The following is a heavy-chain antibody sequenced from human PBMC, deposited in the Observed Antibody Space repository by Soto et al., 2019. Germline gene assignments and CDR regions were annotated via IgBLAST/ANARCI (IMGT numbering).Heavy chain of an antibody. CDR1: GASISNYY. Sequence: SETLSLTCSVSGASISNYYWIWIRQPAGKGLEWIGSVYASGSTNYSPSLKRRVTMSVDTSENQFSLQLSSVTAADTAVYYCARVSSGWYYFDYWGQGTLVTVSS. J-gene: IGHJ4*02. CDR2: VYASGST. CDR3: ARVSSGWYYFDY. D-gene: IGHD6-19*01. V-gene: IGHV4-4*07.